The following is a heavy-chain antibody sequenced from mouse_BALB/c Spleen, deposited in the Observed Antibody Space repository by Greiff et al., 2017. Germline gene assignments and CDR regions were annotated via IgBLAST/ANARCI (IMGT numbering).Heavy chain of an antibody. V-gene: IGHV5-12-2*01. J-gene: IGHJ1*01. CDR2: ISNGGGST. CDR1: GFTFSSYT. D-gene: IGHD2-1*01. Sequence: DVMLVESGGGLVQPGGSLKLSCAASGFTFSSYTMSWVRQTPEKRLEWVAYISNGGGSTYYPDTVKGRFTISRDNAKNTLYLQMSSLKSEDTAMYYCARHGNYVTYWYFDVWGAGTTVTVSS. CDR3: ARHGNYVTYWYFDV.